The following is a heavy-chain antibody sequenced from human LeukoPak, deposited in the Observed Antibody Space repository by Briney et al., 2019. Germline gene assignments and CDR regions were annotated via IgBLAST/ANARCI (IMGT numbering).Heavy chain of an antibody. CDR1: GFTFSSNA. J-gene: IGHJ4*02. CDR2: ISPTDAST. CDR3: AKDSPILTG. Sequence: GGSLRLSCAASGFTFSSNAMSWVRQAPGKGLQWVSAISPTDASTYYADSVKGRFTISRDNSKNTLYLQMNSLRAEDTAVYYCAKDSPILTGGGQGTLVTVSS. D-gene: IGHD3-9*01. V-gene: IGHV3-23*01.